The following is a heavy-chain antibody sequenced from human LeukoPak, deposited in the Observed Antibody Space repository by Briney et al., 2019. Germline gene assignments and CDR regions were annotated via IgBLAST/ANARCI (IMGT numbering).Heavy chain of an antibody. Sequence: PGGSLRLSCAASGFTFSSYAMSWVRQAPGKGLEWVSAISGSGGSTYYADSVKGRFTISRDNSKNTLYLQMNSLRAEDTAVYYCARDGGAAPFGYYGMDVWGQGTTVTVSS. CDR2: ISGSGGST. V-gene: IGHV3-23*01. CDR3: ARDGGAAPFGYYGMDV. D-gene: IGHD2-15*01. CDR1: GFTFSSYA. J-gene: IGHJ6*02.